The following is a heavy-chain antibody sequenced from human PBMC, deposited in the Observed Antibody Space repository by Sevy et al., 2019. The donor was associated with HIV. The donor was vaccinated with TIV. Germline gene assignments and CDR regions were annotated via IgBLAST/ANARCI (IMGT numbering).Heavy chain of an antibody. J-gene: IGHJ6*02. Sequence: SETLSLTCTVSGGSISSYYWSWIRQPPGKGLEWIGYIYYSGSTNYNPSLKSRVTISVDTSKNQFSLKLSSVTAADTAVYYCARAYYDFWSGHDYYYGMDVWGQRTTVTVSS. CDR1: GGSISSYY. CDR3: ARAYYDFWSGHDYYYGMDV. V-gene: IGHV4-59*01. D-gene: IGHD3-3*01. CDR2: IYYSGST.